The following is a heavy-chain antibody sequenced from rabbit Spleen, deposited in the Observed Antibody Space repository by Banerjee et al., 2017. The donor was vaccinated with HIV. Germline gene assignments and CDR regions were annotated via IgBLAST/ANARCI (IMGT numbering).Heavy chain of an antibody. CDR2: IYAGSTGTT. Sequence: QSLEESGGDLVKPGASLTLTCTASGFSFSPVNWIYWVRQAPGKGLEWIGTIYAGSTGTTDYARWAKGRFTVSKTSSTTVTLQMTSLTVADTATYFCAYIVGTGDQLDLWGPGTLVTVS. J-gene: IGHJ3*01. CDR3: AYIVGTGDQLDL. V-gene: IGHV1S40*01. D-gene: IGHD7-1*01. CDR1: GFSFSPVNW.